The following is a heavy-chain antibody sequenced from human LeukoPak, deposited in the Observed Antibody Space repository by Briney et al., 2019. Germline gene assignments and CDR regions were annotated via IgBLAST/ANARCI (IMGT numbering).Heavy chain of an antibody. J-gene: IGHJ4*02. V-gene: IGHV3-30*04. CDR2: ISYDGSNK. CDR1: GFTFSSYA. CDR3: ARASSYGWYGY. D-gene: IGHD6-19*01. Sequence: GGSLRLSCAASGFTFSSYAMHWVRQAPGKGLEWVAVISYDGSNKYYADSVKGRFTISRDNSKNTLYLQMNSLRAEDTAVYYCARASSYGWYGYWGQGTLVTVSS.